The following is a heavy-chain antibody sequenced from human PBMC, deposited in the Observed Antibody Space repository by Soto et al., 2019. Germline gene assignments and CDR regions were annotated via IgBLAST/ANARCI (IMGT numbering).Heavy chain of an antibody. CDR1: GGSISSYY. Sequence: QVQLQESGPGLGKPSETLSLTCTVSGGSISSYYWSWIRQPPGKGLEWVGYIYNRGSTNYNPSLKSRVTISVDTSKNHFSLKLSSVTAADTAVYYCARHVFGFGMDVWGQGTTVTVSS. CDR2: IYNRGST. J-gene: IGHJ6*02. V-gene: IGHV4-59*08. D-gene: IGHD3-10*01. CDR3: ARHVFGFGMDV.